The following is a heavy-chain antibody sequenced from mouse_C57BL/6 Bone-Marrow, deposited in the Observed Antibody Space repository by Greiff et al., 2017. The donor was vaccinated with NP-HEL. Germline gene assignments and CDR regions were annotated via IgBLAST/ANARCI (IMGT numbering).Heavy chain of an antibody. D-gene: IGHD1-1*01. V-gene: IGHV1-76*01. CDR1: GYTFTDYY. CDR3: AFLYYYGSSYRDY. CDR2: IYPGSGNT. J-gene: IGHJ2*01. Sequence: QVQLQQSGAELVRPGASVKLSCKASGYTFTDYYINWVKQRPGQGLEWIARIYPGSGNTYYNEKFKGKATLTAEKSSSTAYMQLSSLTSEDSAVYFCAFLYYYGSSYRDYWGQGTTLTVSS.